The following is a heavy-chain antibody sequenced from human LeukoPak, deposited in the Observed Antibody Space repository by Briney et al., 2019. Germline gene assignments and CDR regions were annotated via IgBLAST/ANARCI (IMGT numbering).Heavy chain of an antibody. CDR3: ARAHYYDSSGLDY. CDR2: MNPNSGNT. J-gene: IGHJ4*02. Sequence: AASVKVSCKASGYTFTSYDINWVRQATGQGLEWMGWMNPNSGNTGYAQKFQGRVTITRNTSISTAYMELSSLRSEDTAVYYCARAHYYDSSGLDYWGQGTLVTVSS. D-gene: IGHD3-22*01. CDR1: GYTFTSYD. V-gene: IGHV1-8*01.